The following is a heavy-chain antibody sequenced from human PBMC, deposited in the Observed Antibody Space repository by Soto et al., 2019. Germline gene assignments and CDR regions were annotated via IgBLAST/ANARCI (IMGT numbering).Heavy chain of an antibody. Sequence: PSETLSLTCTVSGGSISSGDYYWSWIRQPPGKGLEWIGYIYYSGSTYYNPSLKSRVTISVDTSKNQFSLKMSSVTAADAAVCFCARAHYHSFFYYWXQGTLVPVSS. J-gene: IGHJ4*02. CDR1: GGSISSGDYY. CDR2: IYYSGST. D-gene: IGHD3-22*01. CDR3: ARAHYHSFFYY. V-gene: IGHV4-30-4*01.